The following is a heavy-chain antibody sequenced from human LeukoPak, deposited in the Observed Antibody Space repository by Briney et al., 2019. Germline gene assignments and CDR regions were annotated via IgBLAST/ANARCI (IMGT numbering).Heavy chain of an antibody. J-gene: IGHJ5*02. CDR2: IYYSGST. D-gene: IGHD3-10*01. Sequence: SETLSLTCTVSGGSISSYYWSWIRHPPGKGLEWIGYIYYSGSTNYNPSLKSRVTISVDTSKNQFSLKLSSVTAADTAVYYCARGLSGGWFDPWGQGTLVTVSS. V-gene: IGHV4-59*01. CDR1: GGSISSYY. CDR3: ARGLSGGWFDP.